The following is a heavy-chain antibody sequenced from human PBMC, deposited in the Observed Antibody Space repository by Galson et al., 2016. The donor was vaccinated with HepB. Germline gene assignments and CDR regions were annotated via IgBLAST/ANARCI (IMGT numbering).Heavy chain of an antibody. CDR3: AGQVGATHDH. V-gene: IGHV5-51*01. J-gene: IGHJ4*02. Sequence: QSGAEVKKPGESLQISCQGSGYSFAKYWIVWVRQMPGKGLEWMGIIHPGDSDTTYSPSFQGQVTISADKSISTAYLQWSSLKASDTAMYYCAGQVGATHDHWGQGTLVTVSS. CDR2: IHPGDSDT. CDR1: GYSFAKYW. D-gene: IGHD1-26*01.